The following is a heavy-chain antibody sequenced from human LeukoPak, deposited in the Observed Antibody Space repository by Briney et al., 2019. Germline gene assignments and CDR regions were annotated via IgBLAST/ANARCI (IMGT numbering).Heavy chain of an antibody. V-gene: IGHV3-11*01. CDR3: ARARQLSGYYPYFDY. CDR1: GFTFSDYY. J-gene: IGHJ4*02. Sequence: GGSLRLSCAASGFTFSDYYMSWIRQAPGKGLGWVSYISSSGSTIYYADSVKGRFTISRDNVKNSLYLQMNSLRAEDTAVYYCARARQLSGYYPYFDYWGQGTLVTVSS. CDR2: ISSSGSTI. D-gene: IGHD3-22*01.